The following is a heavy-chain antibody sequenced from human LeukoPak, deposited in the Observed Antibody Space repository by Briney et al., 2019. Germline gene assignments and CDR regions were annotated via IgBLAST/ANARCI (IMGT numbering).Heavy chain of an antibody. J-gene: IGHJ4*02. CDR3: ARGRSRAAAAGTVDY. Sequence: PSETLSLTCAVYGGSFSGYYWSWIRQPPGKGLEWIGEINHSGSTNYNPSLKSRVTISVDTSKNQFSLKLSSVTAADTVVYYCARGRSRAAAAGTVDYWGQGTLVTVSS. CDR1: GGSFSGYY. CDR2: INHSGST. D-gene: IGHD6-13*01. V-gene: IGHV4-34*01.